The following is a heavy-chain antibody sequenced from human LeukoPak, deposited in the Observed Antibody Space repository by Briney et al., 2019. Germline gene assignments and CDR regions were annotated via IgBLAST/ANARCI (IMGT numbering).Heavy chain of an antibody. CDR3: ARGSVATICDY. CDR1: GFTFSSYA. V-gene: IGHV3-23*01. J-gene: IGHJ4*02. CDR2: ISGSGGSI. Sequence: GGSLRLSCAASGFTFSSYAMSWVRQAPGKGLEWVSAISGSGGSIYYADSVKGRFTISRDNAKNSLYLQMNSLRAEDTAVYCCARGSVATICDYWGQGTLVTVSS. D-gene: IGHD5-12*01.